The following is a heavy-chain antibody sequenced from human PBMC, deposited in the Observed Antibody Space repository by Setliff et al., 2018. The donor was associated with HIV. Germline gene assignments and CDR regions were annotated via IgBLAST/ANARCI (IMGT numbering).Heavy chain of an antibody. V-gene: IGHV1-8*02. CDR1: GYTFTSYD. CDR2: MNPNNGNT. CDR3: ARLRPTAFFDY. Sequence: ASVKVSCKASGYTFTSYDINWVRQATGQGLEWMGWMNPNNGNTGYAQKFQGRVTMTRNTSISTVYMELSSLRSDDTAVYYCARLRPTAFFDYWGQGTLVTVSS. J-gene: IGHJ4*02. D-gene: IGHD3-3*01.